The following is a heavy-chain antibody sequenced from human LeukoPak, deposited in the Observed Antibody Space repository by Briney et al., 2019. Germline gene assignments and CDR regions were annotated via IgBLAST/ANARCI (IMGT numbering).Heavy chain of an antibody. Sequence: SETLSLTCAVYGGSFSGYYWSWIRQPPGKGLEWIGYIYYSGSTNYNPSLKSRVTISVDTSKNQFSLKLTSVTAADTAVYYCARDLCSGGSCYPGWLDPWGQGTLVTVSS. CDR1: GGSFSGYY. CDR2: IYYSGST. J-gene: IGHJ5*02. V-gene: IGHV4-59*01. D-gene: IGHD2-15*01. CDR3: ARDLCSGGSCYPGWLDP.